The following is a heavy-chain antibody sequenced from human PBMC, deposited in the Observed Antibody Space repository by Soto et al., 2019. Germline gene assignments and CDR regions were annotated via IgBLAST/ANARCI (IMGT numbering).Heavy chain of an antibody. Sequence: QVQLQQWGAGLLKPSETLSLTCAVYGGSFSGYYWSWIRQPPGKGLEWIGEINHSGSTNYNPSLKSRVTISVDTSKNQFSLKLSSVTAADTAVYYCARAGKRASGPGGMDVWGQGTTVTVSS. V-gene: IGHV4-34*01. D-gene: IGHD1-1*01. CDR1: GGSFSGYY. CDR3: ARAGKRASGPGGMDV. CDR2: INHSGST. J-gene: IGHJ6*02.